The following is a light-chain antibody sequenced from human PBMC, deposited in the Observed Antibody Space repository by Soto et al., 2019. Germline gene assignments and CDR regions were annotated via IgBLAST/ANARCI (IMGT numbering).Light chain of an antibody. CDR1: RNINTW. CDR2: DAS. V-gene: IGKV1-5*01. J-gene: IGKJ1*01. CDR3: QQYAIFSWS. Sequence: DIQMTQSPSTLSASVGDRVTISCQASRNINTWLPWYQQKRGKAPKVLVYDASTLQRGVPSRFSGSGSGTEFTLTISSLQPDDFATYYCQQYAIFSWSFGQGTKVEIK.